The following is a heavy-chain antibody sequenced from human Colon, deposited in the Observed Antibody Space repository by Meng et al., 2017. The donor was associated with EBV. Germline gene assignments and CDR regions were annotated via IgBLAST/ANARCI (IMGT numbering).Heavy chain of an antibody. D-gene: IGHD3-22*01. CDR2: INPNSGGT. CDR3: AKVRDISSDSSSYYDY. CDR1: GYTFTGYY. Sequence: GGGKKPGASVKVSCKASGYTFTGYYLHWVRQAPGQGLEWMGWINPNSGGTNYAQKFQGRVTMTRDTSISTAYMELSRLRSDDTAIYYCAKVRDISSDSSSYYDYWGQGTLVTVSS. V-gene: IGHV1-2*02. J-gene: IGHJ4*02.